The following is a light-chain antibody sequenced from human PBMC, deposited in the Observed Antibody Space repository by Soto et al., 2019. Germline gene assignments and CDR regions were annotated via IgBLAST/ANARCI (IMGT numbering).Light chain of an antibody. CDR1: SSDVGSYNL. J-gene: IGLJ3*02. Sequence: QSALTQPASVSGSPGQSITISCTGTSSDVGSYNLVSWYQHHPGKAPKFMIYEVTKRPSGVSNRFSGSKSGNTASLTISGLQAEDEADYYCCSYAGSSTWVFGGGTQLTVL. V-gene: IGLV2-23*02. CDR2: EVT. CDR3: CSYAGSSTWV.